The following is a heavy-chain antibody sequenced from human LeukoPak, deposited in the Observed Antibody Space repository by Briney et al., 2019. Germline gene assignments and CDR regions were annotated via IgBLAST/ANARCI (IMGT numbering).Heavy chain of an antibody. CDR3: ARAHAESVESNWGY. V-gene: IGHV1-18*04. J-gene: IGHJ4*02. Sequence: ASVKVSCKASGYTFTSYGISAVRQAPGQGRQWMGCISAYNGNTNYAQKLRGGVTITPDTSTRAAHMELRSLRDNDTAGYYCARAHAESVESNWGYWGQGTLVTVSS. CDR2: ISAYNGNT. D-gene: IGHD7-27*01. CDR1: GYTFTSYG.